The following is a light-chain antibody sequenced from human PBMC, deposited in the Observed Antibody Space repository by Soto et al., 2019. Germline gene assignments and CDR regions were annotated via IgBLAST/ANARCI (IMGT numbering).Light chain of an antibody. J-gene: IGKJ4*01. Sequence: DIVLTHSPGTLSLSPGERATLSCSASQSVSSNFLARYQQKPGQAHRLLIYGASIRATGVPDRFSGVGSGTDFTLTISGLEPDDFAQLFCHNAGSPPVSFGGGTKIEVK. CDR1: QSVSSNF. CDR2: GAS. CDR3: HNAGSPPVS. V-gene: IGKV3-20*01.